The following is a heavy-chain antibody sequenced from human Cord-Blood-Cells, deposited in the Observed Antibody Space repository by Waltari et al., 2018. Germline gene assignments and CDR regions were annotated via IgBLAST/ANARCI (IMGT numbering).Heavy chain of an antibody. CDR2: IYHSGST. V-gene: IGHV4-4*02. J-gene: IGHJ4*02. CDR3: AVRDSSGYYYFDY. CDR1: GGSISSSNW. Sequence: QVQLQESGPGLVKPSGTLSLTCAVSGGSISSSNWWRGVRPPPGKGLEWIGEIYHSGSTNYNPSLKSRVTISVDKSKNQFSLKLSSVTAADTAVYYCAVRDSSGYYYFDYWGQGTLVTVSS. D-gene: IGHD3-22*01.